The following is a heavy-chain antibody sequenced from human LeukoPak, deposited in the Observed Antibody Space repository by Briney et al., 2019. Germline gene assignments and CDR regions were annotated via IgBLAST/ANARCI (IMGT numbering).Heavy chain of an antibody. V-gene: IGHV4-39*07. J-gene: IGHJ4*02. CDR3: ARDRYSSGCDY. CDR1: GGSISSSSYY. CDR2: IYYSGST. Sequence: SETLSLTCTVSGGSISSSSYYWGWIRQPPGKGLEWIGSIYYSGSTYYNPSLKSRVTISVDTSKNQFSLKLSSVTAADTAVYYCARDRYSSGCDYWGQGTLVTVSS. D-gene: IGHD6-19*01.